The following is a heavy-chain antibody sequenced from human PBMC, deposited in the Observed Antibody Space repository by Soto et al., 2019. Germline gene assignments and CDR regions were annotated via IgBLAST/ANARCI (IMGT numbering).Heavy chain of an antibody. CDR2: ISNSGTTI. CDR1: KFIFSDYY. D-gene: IGHD4-17*01. V-gene: IGHV3-11*01. CDR3: ARDTLPTDFGLGWDV. J-gene: IGHJ6*02. Sequence: VGSLRLSCAASKFIFSDYYMSWIRQAPGKGLEWVSYISNSGTTIYYADSVKGRFTISRDNAKKSLYLQMNSLRAEDTAVYYCARDTLPTDFGLGWDVWGQGTPVTVSS.